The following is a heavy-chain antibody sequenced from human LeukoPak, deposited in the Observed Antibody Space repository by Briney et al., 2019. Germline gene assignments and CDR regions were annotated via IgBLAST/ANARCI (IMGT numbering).Heavy chain of an antibody. CDR3: AKAPVTTCSGAYCYPFDY. V-gene: IGHV3-23*01. CDR1: GFTFDDYG. J-gene: IGHJ4*02. CDR2: ISVSGNT. D-gene: IGHD2-21*01. Sequence: GGSLRLSCAASGFTFDDYGMSWVRQVPGKGLEWVAGISVSGNTYHADSVKGRFTISRDSSKNTLYLQMNRLRAEDAAVYYCAKAPVTTCSGAYCYPFDYWGQGTLVTVSS.